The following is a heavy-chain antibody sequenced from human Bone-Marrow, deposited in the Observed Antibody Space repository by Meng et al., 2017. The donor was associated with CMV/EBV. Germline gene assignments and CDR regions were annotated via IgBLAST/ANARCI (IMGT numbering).Heavy chain of an antibody. J-gene: IGHJ4*02. Sequence: GGSLRLSCKGSGYSFTSYWIGWVRQMPGKGLEWMGIIYPGDSDTRYSPSFQGQVTISAGKSISTAYLQWSSLKASDTAMYYCATGANTAMVFGVDYWGQGTLVTVSS. CDR2: IYPGDSDT. CDR3: ATGANTAMVFGVDY. CDR1: GYSFTSYW. V-gene: IGHV5-51*01. D-gene: IGHD5-18*01.